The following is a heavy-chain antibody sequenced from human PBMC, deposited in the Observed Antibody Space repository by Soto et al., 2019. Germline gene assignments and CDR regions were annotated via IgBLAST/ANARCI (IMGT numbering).Heavy chain of an antibody. CDR3: AREYQQWLVRGGRGYGMDV. V-gene: IGHV3-30-3*01. D-gene: IGHD6-19*01. Sequence: GGSLRLSCAASGFTFSSYAMHWVRQAPGKGLEWVAVISYDGSNKYYADSVKGRFTISRDNSKNTLYLQMNSLRAEDTAVYYCAREYQQWLVRGGRGYGMDVWGQGTTVTVSS. CDR2: ISYDGSNK. J-gene: IGHJ6*02. CDR1: GFTFSSYA.